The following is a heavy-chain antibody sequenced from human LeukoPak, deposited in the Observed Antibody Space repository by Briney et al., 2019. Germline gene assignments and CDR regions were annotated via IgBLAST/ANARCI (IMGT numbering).Heavy chain of an antibody. V-gene: IGHV1-18*01. D-gene: IGHD2-8*01. CDR2: ISAYNGNT. CDR3: AREDCTNGVCYTPFDY. Sequence: ASVRVSCKASGYTFTSYGISWVRQAPGKGLEWVGWISAYNGNTNYAQKLQGRVTMTTDTSTSTAYMELRSLRSDATAVYYCAREDCTNGVCYTPFDYWGQGTLVTVSS. CDR1: GYTFTSYG. J-gene: IGHJ4*02.